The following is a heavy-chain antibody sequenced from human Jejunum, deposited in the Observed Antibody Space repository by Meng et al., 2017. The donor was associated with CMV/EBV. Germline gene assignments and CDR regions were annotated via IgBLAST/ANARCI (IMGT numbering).Heavy chain of an antibody. CDR2: ISAYNGKT. D-gene: IGHD3-10*01. V-gene: IGHV1-18*01. CDR3: ASGFLPSWFDP. J-gene: IGHJ5*02. Sequence: QVKLVQSGAEVKKPGASVKVSCKASGYTFSSFGISWVRQAPGQGLEWMGWISAYNGKTNYAQKFQGRVTMTTDTSTSTAYMEVRSLTSDDTAVYYCASGFLPSWFDPWGQGTLVTVSS. CDR1: GYTFSSFG.